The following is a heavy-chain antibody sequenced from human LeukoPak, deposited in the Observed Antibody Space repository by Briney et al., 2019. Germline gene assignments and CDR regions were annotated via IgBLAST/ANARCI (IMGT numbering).Heavy chain of an antibody. Sequence: WGSLRLSCAASGFTFSSYGMHWVRQAPGKGLEWVAVIWYDGSNKYYADSVKGRFTISRDNSKNTLYLQMNSLRAEDTAVYYCAKPNYYDSSGYYYSLDYWGQGTLVTVSS. D-gene: IGHD3-22*01. J-gene: IGHJ4*02. CDR2: IWYDGSNK. CDR1: GFTFSSYG. CDR3: AKPNYYDSSGYYYSLDY. V-gene: IGHV3-33*06.